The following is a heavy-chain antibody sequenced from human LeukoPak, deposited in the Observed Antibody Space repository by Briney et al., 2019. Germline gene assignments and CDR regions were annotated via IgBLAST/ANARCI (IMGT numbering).Heavy chain of an antibody. CDR1: GYTFTTYD. CDR2: MNPNSGNT. Sequence: ASVKVSCKASGYTFTTYDINWVRQATGQGLEWMGWMNPNSGNTGYAQKFQGRVTMTRNTSISTAYMELSSLRSEETAVYYCARARGNSSGWYYYGMDVWGQGTTVAVSS. J-gene: IGHJ6*02. V-gene: IGHV1-8*01. D-gene: IGHD6-19*01. CDR3: ARARGNSSGWYYYGMDV.